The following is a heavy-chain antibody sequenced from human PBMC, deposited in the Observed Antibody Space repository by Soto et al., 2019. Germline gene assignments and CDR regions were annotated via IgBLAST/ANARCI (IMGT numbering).Heavy chain of an antibody. CDR2: TIPMFGTT. CDR1: VGTFNSYA. CDR3: TRCGIRYHSIGYYLGIDGMDV. D-gene: IGHD3-22*01. J-gene: IGHJ6*02. Sequence: QVQLVQSGAEVKKPESSVRVSCKASVGTFNSYAITWVRQAPGQGLEWMGGTIPMFGTTNYAEKFQGRDTISADESTNTACRELSSLRSEDTAVYYCTRCGIRYHSIGYYLGIDGMDVWGQGTTVIVSS. V-gene: IGHV1-69*12.